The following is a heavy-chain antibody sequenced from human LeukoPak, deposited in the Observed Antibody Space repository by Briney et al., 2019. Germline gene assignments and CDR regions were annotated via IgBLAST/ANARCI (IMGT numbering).Heavy chain of an antibody. CDR1: GGTFSSYA. V-gene: IGHV1-69*13. Sequence: SVKVSCKASGGTFSSYAISWVRQAPGQGLEWMGGIIPIFGTANYAQKFQGRVTITADESTSTAYMELSSLRSEDTAVYYCARGVSMTTVTPRLDYWGQGTLVAVSS. J-gene: IGHJ4*02. CDR3: ARGVSMTTVTPRLDY. CDR2: IIPIFGTA. D-gene: IGHD4-17*01.